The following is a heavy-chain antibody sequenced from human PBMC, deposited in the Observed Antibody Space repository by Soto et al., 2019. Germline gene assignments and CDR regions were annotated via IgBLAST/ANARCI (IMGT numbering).Heavy chain of an antibody. J-gene: IGHJ6*02. Sequence: SVKVSCKASGGTFSSYAISWVRQAPGQGLEWMGGIIPIFGTANYAQKFQGRVTITADESTSTAYMELSSLRSDDTAVYYCARVKRGTGTTWPYYYGMDVWGQGTTVTVSS. CDR2: IIPIFGTA. CDR3: ARVKRGTGTTWPYYYGMDV. CDR1: GGTFSSYA. D-gene: IGHD1-7*01. V-gene: IGHV1-69*13.